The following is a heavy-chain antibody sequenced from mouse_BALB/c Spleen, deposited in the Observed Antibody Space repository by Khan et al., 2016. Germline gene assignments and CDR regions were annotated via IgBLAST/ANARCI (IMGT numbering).Heavy chain of an antibody. CDR3: ARLTPYPMDY. J-gene: IGHJ4*01. CDR1: GFTFSSFG. Sequence: EVELVESGGGLVQPGGSRKVSCAASGFTFSSFGMHWVRQAPEKGLEWVAYISSGSITIYYSDTVKGRFTISRDNPKNTLFLQMTGLRSEATAMYYCARLTPYPMDYWGQGTSVTVSS. CDR2: ISSGSITI. D-gene: IGHD4-1*01. V-gene: IGHV5-17*02.